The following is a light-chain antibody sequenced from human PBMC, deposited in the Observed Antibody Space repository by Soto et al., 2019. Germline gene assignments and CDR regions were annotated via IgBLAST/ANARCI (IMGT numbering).Light chain of an antibody. Sequence: QSALTQPPSVSGSPGQSVTISCTGTSTDFVGYNRVSWYQQPPGTAPKLMIYEVSKRPSGVPDRFSGPKSGNTASLTISGLQAADEADYYCSLYTSENAYVFGNGTKVTVL. J-gene: IGLJ1*01. CDR1: STDFVGYNR. CDR2: EVS. V-gene: IGLV2-18*01. CDR3: SLYTSENAYV.